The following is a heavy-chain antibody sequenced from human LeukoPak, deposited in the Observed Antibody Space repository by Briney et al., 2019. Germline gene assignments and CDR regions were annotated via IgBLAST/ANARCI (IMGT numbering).Heavy chain of an antibody. V-gene: IGHV3-21*01. CDR3: ARAKIAVAGQFDY. Sequence: PGGSLRLSCAASGFTFSSYSMNWVRQAPGKGLEWVSSISSSSSYIYYADSVKGRFTISRDNAKNSLYLQMNSLRAEDTAVYYCARAKIAVAGQFDYWGQGTLVTVSS. J-gene: IGHJ4*02. D-gene: IGHD6-19*01. CDR1: GFTFSSYS. CDR2: ISSSSSYI.